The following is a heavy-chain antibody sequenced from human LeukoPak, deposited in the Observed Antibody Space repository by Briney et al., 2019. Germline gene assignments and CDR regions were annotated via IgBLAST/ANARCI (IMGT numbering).Heavy chain of an antibody. Sequence: ASVKVSFRASGYTFTSYGISWVRQAPGQGLEWMGWISAYNGNTNYAQKLQGRVTMTTDTSTSTAYMELRSLRSDDTAVYYCARAGEQWLVRAYYFDYWGQGTLVTVSS. V-gene: IGHV1-18*01. CDR2: ISAYNGNT. CDR1: GYTFTSYG. J-gene: IGHJ4*02. CDR3: ARAGEQWLVRAYYFDY. D-gene: IGHD6-19*01.